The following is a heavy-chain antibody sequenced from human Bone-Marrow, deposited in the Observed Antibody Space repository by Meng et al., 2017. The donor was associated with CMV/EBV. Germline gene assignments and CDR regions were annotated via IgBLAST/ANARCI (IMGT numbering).Heavy chain of an antibody. CDR3: ARSHSSSWSIGPYYFDD. V-gene: IGHV3-66*02. CDR2: IYSGGST. J-gene: IGHJ4*02. CDR1: GFTFSSYW. Sequence: GESLKISCAASGFTFSSYWMSWVRQAPGKGLEWVSVIYSGGSTYYADSVKGRFTISRENSKNTLYPQMNSLRAEDTAVYYCARSHSSSWSIGPYYFDDWGQGTLVTVSS. D-gene: IGHD6-13*01.